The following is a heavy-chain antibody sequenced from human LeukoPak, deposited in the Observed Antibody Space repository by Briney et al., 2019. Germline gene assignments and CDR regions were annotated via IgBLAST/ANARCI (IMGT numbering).Heavy chain of an antibody. V-gene: IGHV3-48*02. J-gene: IGHJ4*02. CDR1: GFTFSSYS. Sequence: PGGSLRLSCAASGFTFSSYSMNWVRQAPGKGLEWVSYISSSSSTIYYADSVKGRFTISRDNAKNSLYLQMNSLGDEDTAVYYCATYYYESSGYYSWGQGTLVTVSS. CDR2: ISSSSSTI. CDR3: ATYYYESSGYYS. D-gene: IGHD3-22*01.